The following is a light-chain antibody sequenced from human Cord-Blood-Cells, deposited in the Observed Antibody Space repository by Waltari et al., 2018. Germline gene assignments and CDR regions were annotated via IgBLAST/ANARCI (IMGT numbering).Light chain of an antibody. J-gene: IGKJ4*01. CDR3: MQALQTPLT. Sequence: DIVMTQSPLSLPVTPGEPASISCRSSQSLLHSNGYNYLDWYLQKPGQSPQLLIYLGSNRASGVPDRFGGSGSGTDFTLKISRVEAEDVGVYYCMQALQTPLTVGGGTKVEIK. CDR2: LGS. CDR1: QSLLHSNGYNY. V-gene: IGKV2-28*01.